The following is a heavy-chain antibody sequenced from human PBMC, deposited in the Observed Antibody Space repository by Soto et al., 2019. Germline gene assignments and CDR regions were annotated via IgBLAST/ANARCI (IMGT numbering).Heavy chain of an antibody. Sequence: ASVKVSCKASVYTFTSYDINWVRQATARGLEWMGWMNPNSGNTGYAQKFQGRINMTRNTSISTAYMELSSLRSEDTAVYYWTRRRKRWLQSGYYFGYRGQGTLVTGSS. V-gene: IGHV1-8*01. CDR3: TRRRKRWLQSGYYFGY. J-gene: IGHJ4*02. D-gene: IGHD5-12*01. CDR2: MNPNSGNT. CDR1: VYTFTSYD.